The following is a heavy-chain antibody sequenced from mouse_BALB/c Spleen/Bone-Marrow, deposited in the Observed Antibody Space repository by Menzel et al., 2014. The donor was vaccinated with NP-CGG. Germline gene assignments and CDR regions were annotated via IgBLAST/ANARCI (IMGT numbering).Heavy chain of an antibody. CDR1: GYTFTDTW. V-gene: IGHV1-7*01. CDR2: INPSTGYA. J-gene: IGHJ2*01. Sequence: VQLQQSGPELAKPGASVKMSCKASGYTFTDTWIHWIKQSPGQGLEWIGYINPSTGYAESNKNFKDKATLTVDKSSSTAYMQLSSLTSEDTSVYYCARDYWGQGTTLTVSS. CDR3: ARDY.